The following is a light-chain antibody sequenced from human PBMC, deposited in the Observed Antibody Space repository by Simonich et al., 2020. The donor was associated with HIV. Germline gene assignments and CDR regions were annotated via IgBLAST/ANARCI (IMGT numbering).Light chain of an antibody. V-gene: IGLV2-14*01. CDR2: DVA. Sequence: QSALTQPASVSGSPGQSITISCTGTTSDFGGYNSVSWYQQHPGKAPKLMIYDVAKRPSGVSNRFSGSKSFNTASLTISGLQAEDEADYYCSSYTSRSTWVFGRGTRLTVL. CDR3: SSYTSRSTWV. J-gene: IGLJ3*02. CDR1: TSDFGGYNS.